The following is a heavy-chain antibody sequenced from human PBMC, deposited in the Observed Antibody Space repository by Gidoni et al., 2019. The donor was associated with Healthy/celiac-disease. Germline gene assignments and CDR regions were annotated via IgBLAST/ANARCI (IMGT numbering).Heavy chain of an antibody. CDR1: GGTFSSYT. Sequence: QVQLVQSGAEVKKPGSSVKVSCKASGGTFSSYTISWVRQAPGQGLEWMGRIITILGIAHYEQKFKGRVTITTDKSTSTDYMDLSSLRFEDTAVYYCARDGANWFDPWGQGTLVTVSS. CDR3: ARDGANWFDP. J-gene: IGHJ5*02. V-gene: IGHV1-69*08. CDR2: IITILGIA.